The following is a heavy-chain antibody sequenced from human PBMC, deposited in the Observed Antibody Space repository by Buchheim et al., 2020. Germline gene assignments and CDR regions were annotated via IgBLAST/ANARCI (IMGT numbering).Heavy chain of an antibody. CDR3: ARGRSIAARRFFDY. V-gene: IGHV4-34*01. D-gene: IGHD6-6*01. CDR2: INHSGST. J-gene: IGHJ4*02. Sequence: QVQLQQWGAGLLKPSETLSLTCAVYGGSFSGYYWSWIRQPPGKGLEWIGEINHSGSTNYNPSLKSRVTISVDTSNNQFSLKLSAVTAADTAVYYCARGRSIAARRFFDYWGQGTL. CDR1: GGSFSGYY.